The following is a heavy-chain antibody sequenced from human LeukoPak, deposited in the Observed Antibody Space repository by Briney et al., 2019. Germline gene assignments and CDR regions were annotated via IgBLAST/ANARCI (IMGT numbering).Heavy chain of an antibody. D-gene: IGHD2-2*01. J-gene: IGHJ4*02. Sequence: GGSLRLSCAASGFTVSSNYMPWVRQAPGKGLEWVSIIYSGGTTYYEDSVRGRFTISSDNSKNTLYLQMNSLRAEDTAVYDCARTSTSRDFGYWGQGTLVTVSS. V-gene: IGHV3-66*01. CDR2: IYSGGTT. CDR1: GFTVSSNY. CDR3: ARTSTSRDFGY.